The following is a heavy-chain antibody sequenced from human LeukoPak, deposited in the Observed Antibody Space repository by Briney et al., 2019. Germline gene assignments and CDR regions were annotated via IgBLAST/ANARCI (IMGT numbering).Heavy chain of an antibody. V-gene: IGHV3-33*01. CDR1: GFTFSSYG. CDR3: ARDQELDSSGYLDI. Sequence: GGSLRLSCAASGFTFSSYGMRWVRQAPGKGLEWVAVIWYDGSNKYYADSVKGRFTISRDNSKNTLYLQMNSLRAEDTAVYYCARDQELDSSGYLDIWGQGTLVTVSS. D-gene: IGHD3-22*01. CDR2: IWYDGSNK. J-gene: IGHJ4*02.